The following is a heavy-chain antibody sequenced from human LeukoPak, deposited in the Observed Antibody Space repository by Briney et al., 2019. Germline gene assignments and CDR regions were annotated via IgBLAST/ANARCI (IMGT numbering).Heavy chain of an antibody. CDR3: ARVSVAGTFDY. D-gene: IGHD6-19*01. J-gene: IGHJ4*02. V-gene: IGHV3-30*04. CDR1: GVTFSSYA. CDR2: ISYDGSNK. Sequence: GGSLRLSCAASGVTFSSYAMHWVRQAPGKGLEWVAVISYDGSNKYYADSVKGRFTISRDNSKNTLYLQMNSLRAEDTAVYYCARVSVAGTFDYWAREPWSPSPQ.